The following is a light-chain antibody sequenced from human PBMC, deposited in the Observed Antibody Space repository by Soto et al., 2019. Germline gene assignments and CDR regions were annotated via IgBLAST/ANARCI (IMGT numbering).Light chain of an antibody. CDR3: VQGTHWPWT. Sequence: DVVMTQSPLSLSVTLGQPASISCRSSQGLVYSDGNTFLNWFHQRPGQSPRRLIYQVSNRDSGVPARFSGSGSGTDYTLTISGVEAEDVEIYYCVQGTHWPWTFGQGTKVEIK. J-gene: IGKJ1*01. V-gene: IGKV2-30*01. CDR1: QGLVYSDGNTF. CDR2: QVS.